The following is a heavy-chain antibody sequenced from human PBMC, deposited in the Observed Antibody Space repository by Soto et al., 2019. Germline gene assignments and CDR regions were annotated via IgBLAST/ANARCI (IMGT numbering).Heavy chain of an antibody. D-gene: IGHD3-3*01. V-gene: IGHV4-61*01. CDR3: ARDQYGFRSGSYYYAMEA. CDR2: IYYTGGT. J-gene: IGHJ6*02. Sequence: XETLSLTCTVSGCSVSSESHYWSWIRQTPGRGLEWIGYIYYTGGTNYNPSLKGRVTMSVDTSRDQVSLRLRSVTRADTAVYYCARDQYGFRSGSYYYAMEAWGQGSKVTVSS. CDR1: GCSVSSESHY.